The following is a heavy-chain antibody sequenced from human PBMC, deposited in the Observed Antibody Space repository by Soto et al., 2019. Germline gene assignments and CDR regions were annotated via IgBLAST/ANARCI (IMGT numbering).Heavy chain of an antibody. CDR3: VKALSARYNSAKAFDV. V-gene: IGHV3-64D*06. J-gene: IGHJ3*01. CDR1: GFTFSNYA. Sequence: GSLRLSCSASGFTFSNYAMHWVRQAPGKGLEYVSAISSNGGNTYYADSVNGRFTISRDNSKNTMYLQMSSLRAEDTAVYYCVKALSARYNSAKAFDVWGQGTMVTVSS. CDR2: ISSNGGNT. D-gene: IGHD2-2*02.